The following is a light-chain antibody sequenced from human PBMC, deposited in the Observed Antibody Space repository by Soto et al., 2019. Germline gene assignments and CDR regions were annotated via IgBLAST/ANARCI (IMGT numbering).Light chain of an antibody. J-gene: IGKJ4*01. CDR1: QDISTY. Sequence: DIQMTQAPSSLSASVGDRVTITCRARQDISTYLAWYQQKPGKVPKLLISAAYTLQSGVPPRFSGSGSGTDFTLTISSLQPEDVATYYCQKYDKAPLTLGGGTKVEIK. V-gene: IGKV1-27*01. CDR2: AAY. CDR3: QKYDKAPLT.